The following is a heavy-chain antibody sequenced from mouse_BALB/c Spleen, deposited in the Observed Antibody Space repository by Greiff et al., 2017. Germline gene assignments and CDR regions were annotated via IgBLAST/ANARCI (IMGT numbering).Heavy chain of an antibody. J-gene: IGHJ3*01. CDR1: GYSITSDYA. CDR3: ARFEYGNYRFAY. Sequence: EVKLMESGPGLVKPSQSLSLTCTVTGYSITSDYAWNWIRQFPGNKLEWMGYISYSGSTSYNPSLKSRISITRDTSKNQFFLQLNSVTTEDTATYYCARFEYGNYRFAYWGQGTLVTVSA. V-gene: IGHV3-2*02. D-gene: IGHD2-10*02. CDR2: ISYSGST.